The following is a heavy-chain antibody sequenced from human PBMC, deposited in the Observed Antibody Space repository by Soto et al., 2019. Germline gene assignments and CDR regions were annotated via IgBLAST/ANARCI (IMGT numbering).Heavy chain of an antibody. J-gene: IGHJ4*02. CDR2: IGSSSDII. D-gene: IGHD1-26*01. Sequence: GGSLRLSCAASGFTFSDYYMSWIRQAPGKGLEWVSDIGSSSDIIYYTDSVKGRFTISRDNAKNSLYLQMNGLRAEDTAIYYCAKDLGYYETSGYFDYWGQGTVVTVSS. V-gene: IGHV3-11*01. CDR1: GFTFSDYY. CDR3: AKDLGYYETSGYFDY.